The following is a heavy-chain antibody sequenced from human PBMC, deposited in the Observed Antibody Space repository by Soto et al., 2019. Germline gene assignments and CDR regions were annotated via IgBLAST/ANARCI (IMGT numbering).Heavy chain of an antibody. J-gene: IGHJ4*02. Sequence: SETLSLTCTVSGGSISSGGYYWSWIRQHPGKGLEWIGYIYYSGSTYYNPSLKSRVTISVDTSKNQFSLELSSLRSEDTAVYYCAFRLYSGYDLPDYWGQGTLVTVSS. CDR2: IYYSGST. CDR1: GGSISSGGYY. CDR3: AFRLYSGYDLPDY. D-gene: IGHD5-12*01. V-gene: IGHV4-31*03.